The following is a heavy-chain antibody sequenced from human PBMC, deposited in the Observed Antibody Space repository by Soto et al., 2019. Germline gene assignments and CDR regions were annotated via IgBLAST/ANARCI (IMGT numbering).Heavy chain of an antibody. CDR2: IYSGGST. CDR1: GFTVSSNY. Sequence: GGSLRLSCAASGFTVSSNYMSWVRQAPGKGLEWVSVIYSGGSTYYADSVKGRFTISRDNSKNTLYLQMNSLRAEDTAVYYCARVGYSYGSPSENWFDPWGQGTLVTVSS. D-gene: IGHD5-18*01. J-gene: IGHJ5*02. V-gene: IGHV3-66*01. CDR3: ARVGYSYGSPSENWFDP.